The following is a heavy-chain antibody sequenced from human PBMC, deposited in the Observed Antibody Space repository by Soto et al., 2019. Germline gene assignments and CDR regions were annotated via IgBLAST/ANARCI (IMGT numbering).Heavy chain of an antibody. CDR2: LSTSISYT. J-gene: IGHJ1*01. Sequence: QVQLVESGGGVVKPGGSLRLSCVASGFSFSDYYLHWIRQAPGKGLEWVSYLSTSISYTNYADSVKGRFTISRDNARNSLYLHMSSLRSDDTAVYYCARDRDSMIRGVYQHWGQGTLVIVS. V-gene: IGHV3-11*05. CDR3: ARDRDSMIRGVYQH. CDR1: GFSFSDYY. D-gene: IGHD3-10*01.